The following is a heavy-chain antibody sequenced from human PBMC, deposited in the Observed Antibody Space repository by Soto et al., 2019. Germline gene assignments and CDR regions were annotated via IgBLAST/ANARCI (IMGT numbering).Heavy chain of an antibody. CDR2: IIPILGIA. V-gene: IGHV1-69*02. D-gene: IGHD6-19*01. CDR1: GGTFSSYT. Sequence: SVKVSYKASGGTFSSYTISWVRQAPGQGLEWMGRIIPILGIANYAQKFQGRVTITADKSTSTAYMELSSLRSEDTAVYYCSGGYTGGSGWFEAFDIWGQGRIVTVSS. J-gene: IGHJ3*02. CDR3: SGGYTGGSGWFEAFDI.